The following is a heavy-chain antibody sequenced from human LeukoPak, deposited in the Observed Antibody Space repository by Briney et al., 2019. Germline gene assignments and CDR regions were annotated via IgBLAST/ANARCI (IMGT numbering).Heavy chain of an antibody. CDR1: GVTLSPYG. J-gene: IGHJ5*02. CDR3: AKEGTPQVSTWYDL. Sequence: GGSLRLSCAASGVTLSPYGMHGVRQAPGKGLEWVAVISYEGGTQHYADSVKGRFIISRDNPRNTLYLQMNILRTEDTVVYYCAKEGTPQVSTWYDLWGQGTQVIVSS. D-gene: IGHD3-10*01. V-gene: IGHV3-30*18. CDR2: ISYEGGTQ.